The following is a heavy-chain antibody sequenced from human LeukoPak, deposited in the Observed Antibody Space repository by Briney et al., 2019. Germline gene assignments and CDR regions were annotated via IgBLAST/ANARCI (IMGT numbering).Heavy chain of an antibody. V-gene: IGHV4-34*01. CDR2: INHSGST. CDR3: ARGYCSGGSCYLYFDY. J-gene: IGHJ4*02. CDR1: GGSFSGYY. Sequence: SETLSLTCAVYGGSFSGYYWSWIRQPPGKGREWIGEINHSGSTNYNPSLKSRVTISVDTSKNQFSLKLSSVTAADTAVYYCARGYCSGGSCYLYFDYWGQGTLVTVSS. D-gene: IGHD2-15*01.